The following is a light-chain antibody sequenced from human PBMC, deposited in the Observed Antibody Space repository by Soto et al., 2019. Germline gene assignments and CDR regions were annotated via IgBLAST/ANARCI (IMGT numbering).Light chain of an antibody. CDR3: QETNYHT. Sequence: DIQMTQSPSTLSASVGDRVTITCRASHNIYSWLAWYQKKPGEAPKLLIYDASNLQSGVPSRFSGSGSGTEFTLTISSLQPDDLATYYCQETNYHTFGQGTKLEIK. CDR2: DAS. CDR1: HNIYSW. J-gene: IGKJ2*01. V-gene: IGKV1-5*01.